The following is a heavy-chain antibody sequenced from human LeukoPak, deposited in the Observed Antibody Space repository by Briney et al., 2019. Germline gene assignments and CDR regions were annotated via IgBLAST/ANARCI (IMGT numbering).Heavy chain of an antibody. J-gene: IGHJ4*02. Sequence: SETLSLTCTVSGGSISGYCWSWIRHPPGKGLEWIGDIYDSGYTNYNPSLKSRVTISVDTSRNQFSLGLSSVTAADTAVYYCARHAGADSSGWYFFDYWGQGTLVTVSS. D-gene: IGHD6-13*01. CDR3: ARHAGADSSGWYFFDY. V-gene: IGHV4-59*08. CDR1: GGSISGYC. CDR2: IYDSGYT.